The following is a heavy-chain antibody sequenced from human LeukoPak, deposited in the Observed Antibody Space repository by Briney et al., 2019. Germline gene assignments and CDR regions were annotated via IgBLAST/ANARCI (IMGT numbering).Heavy chain of an antibody. CDR1: GFTFSSYW. V-gene: IGHV3-7*01. J-gene: IGHJ4*02. CDR3: AREGRGHDYGDCGRSPMIVPFDY. Sequence: GGSLRLSCAASGFTFSSYWMSWVRQAPGKGLEWVANIKQDGSEKYYVDSVKGRFTISRDNAKNSLYLQMNSLRAEDTAVYYCAREGRGHDYGDCGRSPMIVPFDYWGQGTLVTVSS. CDR2: IKQDGSEK. D-gene: IGHD4-17*01.